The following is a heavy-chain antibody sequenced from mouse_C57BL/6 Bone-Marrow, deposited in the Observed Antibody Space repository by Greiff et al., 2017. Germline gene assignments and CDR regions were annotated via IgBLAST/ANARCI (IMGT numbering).Heavy chain of an antibody. Sequence: VQLKDSGPELVKPGASVKISCKASGYSFTGYYMNWVKQSPEKSLEWIGEINPSTGGTTYNQKFKAKATLTVDKSSSTAYMQLKSLTSEDSAVYYCARSQYYYAMDYWGQGTSVTVSS. CDR1: GYSFTGYY. CDR2: INPSTGGT. CDR3: ARSQYYYAMDY. V-gene: IGHV1-42*01. J-gene: IGHJ4*01. D-gene: IGHD6-1*01.